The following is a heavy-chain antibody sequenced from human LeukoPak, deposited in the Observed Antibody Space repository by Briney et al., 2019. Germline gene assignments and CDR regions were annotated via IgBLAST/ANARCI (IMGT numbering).Heavy chain of an antibody. V-gene: IGHV1-18*01. CDR3: ARVSERFLEWLLGNYYYMDV. Sequence: ASVKVSCKVSGYTFTRDGVTWVRQAPGQGLEWMGWISAYNARTNYSQKFQGRVTMTTGTSTSTAYMELRSLRSDDTAVYYCARVSERFLEWLLGNYYYMDVWGKGTTVTVSS. CDR2: ISAYNART. CDR1: GYTFTRDG. J-gene: IGHJ6*03. D-gene: IGHD3-3*01.